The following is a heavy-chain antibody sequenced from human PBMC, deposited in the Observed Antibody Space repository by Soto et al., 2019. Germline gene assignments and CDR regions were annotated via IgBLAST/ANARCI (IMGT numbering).Heavy chain of an antibody. Sequence: KPSETLSLTCTVSGGSISSATYYWGWIRQHPGKGLEWIGTIYYSGRTYYNPSLESRVTISVDTSKNQFSLKLNSVAAADTAVYYFSRSSGSYQQWYAPWGQGTLVTVSS. D-gene: IGHD1-26*01. CDR1: GGSISSATYY. CDR3: SRSSGSYQQWYAP. CDR2: IYYSGRT. J-gene: IGHJ5*02. V-gene: IGHV4-39*07.